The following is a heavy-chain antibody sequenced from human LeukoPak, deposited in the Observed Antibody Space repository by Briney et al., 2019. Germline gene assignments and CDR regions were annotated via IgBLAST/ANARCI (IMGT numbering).Heavy chain of an antibody. Sequence: SQTLSLTCAISGDSVSSNSAAWNWIRQSPSRGLEWLGRTYYRSKWYNDYAVSVKSRITINPDTSKNQFSLQLNSVTPEDTAVYYCAREKRAAGSPSAPPDYWSQGTLVTVSS. J-gene: IGHJ4*02. V-gene: IGHV6-1*01. CDR3: AREKRAAGSPSAPPDY. D-gene: IGHD6-13*01. CDR1: GDSVSSNSAA. CDR2: TYYRSKWYN.